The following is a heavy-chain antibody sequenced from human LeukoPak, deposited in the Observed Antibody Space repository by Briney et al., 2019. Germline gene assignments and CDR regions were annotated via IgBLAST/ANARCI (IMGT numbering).Heavy chain of an antibody. D-gene: IGHD4-17*01. CDR1: GFTFTGCH. Sequence: GGSLRLSCAASGFTFTGCHIHWVRQAPGKGLEWVALIWYDGSKTYYADSVKGRSTVSRDDSKNTLYLQMSSLRAEDTAVYYCAKDSNDYGDYNYFDFWGQGTLVTVSS. CDR2: IWYDGSKT. CDR3: AKDSNDYGDYNYFDF. J-gene: IGHJ4*02. V-gene: IGHV3-33*06.